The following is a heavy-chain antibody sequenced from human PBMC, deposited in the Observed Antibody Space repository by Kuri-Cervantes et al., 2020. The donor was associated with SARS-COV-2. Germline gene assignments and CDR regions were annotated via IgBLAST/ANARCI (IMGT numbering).Heavy chain of an antibody. CDR2: IRYDGSNK. V-gene: IGHV3-30*02. Sequence: GSPLKISCAASGFTFSSYGMHWVRQAPGKGLEWVAFIRYDGSNKYYADSVKGRFTISRDNSKNTLYLQMNSLRAEDTAVYYCAEDQGDDYYDSSGYYGWGVVDYWGQGTLVTVSS. CDR1: GFTFSSYG. CDR3: AEDQGDDYYDSSGYYGWGVVDY. D-gene: IGHD3-22*01. J-gene: IGHJ4*02.